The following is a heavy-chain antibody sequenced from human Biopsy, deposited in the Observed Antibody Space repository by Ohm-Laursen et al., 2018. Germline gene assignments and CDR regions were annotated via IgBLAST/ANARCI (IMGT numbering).Heavy chain of an antibody. CDR1: GFTFSSYG. Sequence: SLRLSCAASGFTFSSYGMHWVRQAPGKGLEWVAVIWYDGSRQYYADSVKGRFSIFRDNAKHSLYLQMNSLRAEDTALYYCAKDLGQVTAAIGYWGQGTLVTVSS. D-gene: IGHD2-21*02. V-gene: IGHV3-33*03. CDR3: AKDLGQVTAAIGY. J-gene: IGHJ4*02. CDR2: IWYDGSRQ.